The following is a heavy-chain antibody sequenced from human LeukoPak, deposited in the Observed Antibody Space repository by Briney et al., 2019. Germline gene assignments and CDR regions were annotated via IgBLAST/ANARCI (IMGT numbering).Heavy chain of an antibody. CDR3: AKGQPSSWYPPNYYYYYGMDV. D-gene: IGHD6-13*01. CDR2: ISGSGGST. Sequence: GGSLRLSCAASGFTFSSYAMSCVRQAPGKGLEWVSAISGSGGSTYYADSVKGRLTISRDNAKSTLYLQMNSLRAEDTAVYYCAKGQPSSWYPPNYYYYYGMDVWGQGTTVTVSS. CDR1: GFTFSSYA. J-gene: IGHJ6*02. V-gene: IGHV3-23*01.